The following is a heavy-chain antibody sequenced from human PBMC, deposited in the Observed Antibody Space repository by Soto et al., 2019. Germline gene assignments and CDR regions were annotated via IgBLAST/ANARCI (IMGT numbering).Heavy chain of an antibody. CDR2: IYYIGTS. D-gene: IGHD3-16*02. V-gene: IGHV4-31*03. CDR1: GASISSGGYY. Sequence: TLSLTCTVSGASISSGGYYWGWIRQHPGKGLEGIGFIYYIGTSYYNPSLESRITLSVDTSKNHFSLNLTSVTAADTAVYYCARVLRDVLSDRYYWYFDLWGRGTLVTVSS. CDR3: ARVLRDVLSDRYYWYFDL. J-gene: IGHJ2*01.